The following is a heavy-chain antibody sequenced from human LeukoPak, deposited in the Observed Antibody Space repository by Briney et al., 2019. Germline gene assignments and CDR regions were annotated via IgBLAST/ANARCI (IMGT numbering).Heavy chain of an antibody. V-gene: IGHV4-59*08. D-gene: IGHD3-22*01. CDR2: IYYSGST. J-gene: IGHJ4*02. CDR3: AATSSGPTGRSFDY. Sequence: PSETLSLTCTVSGGSISSYYWSWIRQPPGKGLEWIGYIYYSGSTHYNPSLKSRVTISVDTSKNQFSLKLSSVTAADTAVYYCAATSSGPTGRSFDYWGQGTLVTVSS. CDR1: GGSISSYY.